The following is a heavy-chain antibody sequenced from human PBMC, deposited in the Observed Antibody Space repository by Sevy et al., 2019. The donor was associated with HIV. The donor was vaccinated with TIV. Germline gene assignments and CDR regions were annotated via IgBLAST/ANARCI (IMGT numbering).Heavy chain of an antibody. J-gene: IGHJ4*02. V-gene: IGHV2-5*01. CDR3: ATLSIKSPRTTFNRGFDY. CDR2: IYWNDDK. Sequence: SGPTLVNPTQTLTLTCTFSGFSLSTSGVGVGWIRQPPGKALEWLALIYWNDDKYYSPSLKTRLTVSKDPSKNQVVLTMTNMDPVDTATYFCATLSIKSPRTTFNRGFDYWGQGTLVTVSS. CDR1: GFSLSTSGVG. D-gene: IGHD1-20*01.